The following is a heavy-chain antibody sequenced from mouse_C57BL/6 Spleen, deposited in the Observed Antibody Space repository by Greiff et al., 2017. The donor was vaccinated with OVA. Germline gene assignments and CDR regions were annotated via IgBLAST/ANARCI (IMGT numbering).Heavy chain of an antibody. D-gene: IGHD3-2*02. CDR1: GYTFTDYY. Sequence: EVKLQQSGPELVKPGASVKISCKASGYTFTDYYMNWVKQSHGKSLEWIGDINPNNGGTSYNQKFKGKATLTVDKSSSTAYMELRSLTSEDSAVYYCARGNSGYPVWGKGTTLTVSS. CDR3: ARGNSGYPV. CDR2: INPNNGGT. J-gene: IGHJ2*01. V-gene: IGHV1-26*01.